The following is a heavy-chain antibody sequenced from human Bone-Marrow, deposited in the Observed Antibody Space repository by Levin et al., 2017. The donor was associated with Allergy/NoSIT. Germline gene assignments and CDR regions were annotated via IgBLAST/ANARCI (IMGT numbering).Heavy chain of an antibody. CDR1: GYTFANYW. Sequence: RGESLKISCKGSGYTFANYWIVWVRQMPGKGLEWMGIIYPGDSDTRYSPSFQGQVTLSADRSISTAYLQLSSLRASDTAMYYCATTIVLVPAAMPPYYDSWGQGTLVTVSS. D-gene: IGHD2-2*01. CDR3: ATTIVLVPAAMPPYYDS. V-gene: IGHV5-51*01. J-gene: IGHJ4*02. CDR2: IYPGDSDT.